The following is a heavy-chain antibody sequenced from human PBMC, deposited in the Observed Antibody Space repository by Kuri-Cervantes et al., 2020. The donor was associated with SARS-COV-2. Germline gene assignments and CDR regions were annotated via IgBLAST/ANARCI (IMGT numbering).Heavy chain of an antibody. D-gene: IGHD5-24*01. CDR1: GGSFSGYY. Sequence: SETLSLTCAVYGGSFSGYYWSWIRQPPGKGLEWTGEINHSGSTNYNPSLKSRVTVSVDTSKNQFSLKLSSVTAADTAVYYCASVEMATIEGRGYYGMDVWGQGTTVTVSS. CDR2: INHSGST. J-gene: IGHJ6*02. CDR3: ASVEMATIEGRGYYGMDV. V-gene: IGHV4-34*01.